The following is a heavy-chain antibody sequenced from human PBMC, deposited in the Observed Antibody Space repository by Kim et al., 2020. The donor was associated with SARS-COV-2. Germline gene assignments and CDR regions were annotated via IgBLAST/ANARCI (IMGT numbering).Heavy chain of an antibody. Sequence: GGSLRLSCAASGFTVSSNYMSWVRQAPGKGLEWVSVIYSGGSTYYADSVKGRFTISRHNSKNTLYLQMNSLRAEDTAVYYCASSSAIFGPEPVQRGAFDIWGQGTMVTVSS. CDR2: IYSGGST. D-gene: IGHD3-3*01. J-gene: IGHJ3*02. CDR1: GFTVSSNY. V-gene: IGHV3-53*04. CDR3: ASSSAIFGPEPVQRGAFDI.